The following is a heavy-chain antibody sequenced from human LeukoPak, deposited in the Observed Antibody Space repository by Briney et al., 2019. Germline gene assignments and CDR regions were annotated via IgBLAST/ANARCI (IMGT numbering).Heavy chain of an antibody. CDR3: AKIPTGRREEWFDP. Sequence: PGGSLRLSCAASGFSFSTYAMTWVRQIPGRGLQWVSAISAGGATYYADSVKGRLTISRDNSKNTLYLQMNSLTADDTAFYFCAKIPTGRREEWFDPWGQGTLVTVSS. CDR1: GFSFSTYA. V-gene: IGHV3-23*01. D-gene: IGHD1-26*01. J-gene: IGHJ5*02. CDR2: ISAGGAT.